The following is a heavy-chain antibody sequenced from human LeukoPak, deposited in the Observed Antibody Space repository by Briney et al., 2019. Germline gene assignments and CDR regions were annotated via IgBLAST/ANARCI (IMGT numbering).Heavy chain of an antibody. Sequence: GASVKVSCKASGYTFTDYYIHWVQQAPGKGLEWMGRVDPEDGETIYAENFQGRVTITADTSTDTANMELSSLRFEDTAVYYCATVTPTTSNWGQGTLVTVSS. V-gene: IGHV1-69-2*01. D-gene: IGHD1-14*01. J-gene: IGHJ4*02. CDR1: GYTFTDYY. CDR3: ATVTPTTSN. CDR2: VDPEDGET.